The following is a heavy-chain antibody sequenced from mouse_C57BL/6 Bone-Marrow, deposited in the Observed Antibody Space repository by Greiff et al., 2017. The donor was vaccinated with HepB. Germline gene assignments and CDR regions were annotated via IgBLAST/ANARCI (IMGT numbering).Heavy chain of an antibody. D-gene: IGHD1-1*02. V-gene: IGHV5-4*01. CDR3: ARSYGGFAY. J-gene: IGHJ3*01. CDR1: GFTFSSYA. CDR2: ISDGGSYT. Sequence: EVQGVESGGALVKPGGSLKLSCAASGFTFSSYAMSWVRQTPEKRLEWVATISDGGSYTYYPDNVKGRFTISRDNAKNNLYLQMSHLKSEDTAMYYCARSYGGFAYWGQGTLVTVSA.